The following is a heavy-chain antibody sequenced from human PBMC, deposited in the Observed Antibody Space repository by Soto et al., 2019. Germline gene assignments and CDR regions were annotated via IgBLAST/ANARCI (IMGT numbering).Heavy chain of an antibody. D-gene: IGHD3-10*01. CDR3: ARSVRYYYYMDV. CDR1: GGSFSGFY. CDR2: INHSGST. J-gene: IGHJ6*03. V-gene: IGHV4-34*01. Sequence: SETLSLTCAVYGGSFSGFYWSWIRQPPGKGLEWIGEINHSGSTNYNPSLKSRVTISVDTSKNQFSLKLSSVTAADTAVYYCARSVRYYYYMDVWGKGTTVTVSS.